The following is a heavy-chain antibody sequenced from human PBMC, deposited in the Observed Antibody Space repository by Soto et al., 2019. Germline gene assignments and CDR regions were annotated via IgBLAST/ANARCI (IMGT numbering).Heavy chain of an antibody. Sequence: ASGKVSSKASGYTWTIYGMDCGRQGPGKRLEWMGWINAGNGNTRYSQKFQARVTITRDTSASTAYMELSSLRSEDTAVYYSAREEPWERYRPRAFDYWSQGTLVTVSS. CDR1: GYTWTIYG. D-gene: IGHD3-16*02. CDR3: AREEPWERYRPRAFDY. V-gene: IGHV1-3*01. J-gene: IGHJ4*02. CDR2: INAGNGNT.